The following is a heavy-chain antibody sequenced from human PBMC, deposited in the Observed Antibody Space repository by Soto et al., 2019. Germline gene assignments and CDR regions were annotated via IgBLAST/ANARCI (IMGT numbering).Heavy chain of an antibody. J-gene: IGHJ6*02. D-gene: IGHD6-6*01. V-gene: IGHV4-59*06. Sequence: SETLSLTCTVSGGSISSYYWSWIRQHPGKGLEWIGYIYYSGSTYYNPSLKSRVTISVDTSKNQFSLKLSSVTAADAAVYYCARVDKSSSSYYYYYYGMDVWGQGTTVTVSS. CDR1: GGSISSYY. CDR3: ARVDKSSSSYYYYYYGMDV. CDR2: IYYSGST.